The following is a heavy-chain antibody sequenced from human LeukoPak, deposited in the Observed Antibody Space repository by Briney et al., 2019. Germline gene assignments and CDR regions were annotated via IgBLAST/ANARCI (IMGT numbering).Heavy chain of an antibody. V-gene: IGHV4-34*01. Sequence: KPSETLSLTCSVYGGSFSGYYWSWIRRPPGKGLEWIGEINHSGSTNYNPSLKSRLTISVDTSKDQFSLRLSSVTAADTAVYYCARGLYDFWSGYYIDYWGQGTLVTVSS. D-gene: IGHD3-3*01. CDR1: GGSFSGYY. J-gene: IGHJ4*02. CDR3: ARGLYDFWSGYYIDY. CDR2: INHSGST.